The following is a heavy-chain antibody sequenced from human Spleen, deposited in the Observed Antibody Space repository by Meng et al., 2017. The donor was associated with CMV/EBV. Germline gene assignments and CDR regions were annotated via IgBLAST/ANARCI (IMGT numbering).Heavy chain of an antibody. Sequence: VQLQQRGGGLLKPSETLSLTCAVYGGSFSGYYWSWIRQPPGKGLEWIGEINHSGSTNYNPSLKSRVTISVDTSKNQFSLKLSSVTAADTAVYYCARRPQRLLNFDYWGQGTLVTVSS. CDR1: GGSFSGYY. CDR3: ARRPQRLLNFDY. D-gene: IGHD3-22*01. J-gene: IGHJ4*02. V-gene: IGHV4-34*01. CDR2: INHSGST.